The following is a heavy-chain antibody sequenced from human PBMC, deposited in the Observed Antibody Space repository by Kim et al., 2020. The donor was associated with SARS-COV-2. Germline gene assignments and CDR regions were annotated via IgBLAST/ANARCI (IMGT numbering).Heavy chain of an antibody. CDR2: IYYSGST. V-gene: IGHV4-59*01. Sequence: SETLSLTCTVSGGSISRYYCSWIRQPPGKGLEWIGYIYYSGSTNYNPSLKSRVTISVDTSKNQFSLKLSSVTAAETAVYYCARGPDYYDFWSGYYRGYMDVWGKGTTVNVSS. D-gene: IGHD3-3*01. CDR1: GGSISRYY. J-gene: IGHJ6*03. CDR3: ARGPDYYDFWSGYYRGYMDV.